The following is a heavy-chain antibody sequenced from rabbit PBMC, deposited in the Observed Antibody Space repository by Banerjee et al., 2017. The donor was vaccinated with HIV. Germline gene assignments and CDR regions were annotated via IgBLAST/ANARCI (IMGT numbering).Heavy chain of an antibody. CDR3: ARDETDDAGYNYRL. V-gene: IGHV1S43*01. D-gene: IGHD7-1*01. CDR1: GFSFSTTYY. J-gene: IGHJ4*01. CDR2: IYTDSDGT. Sequence: QEQLVESGGGLVQPEGSLTLTCTASGFSFSTTYYMCWVRQAPGKGLELIACIYTDSDGTWYTSWAKGRFTITRSTSLNAVTLQMTSLTAADTATYFCARDETDDAGYNYRLWGPGTLVTVS.